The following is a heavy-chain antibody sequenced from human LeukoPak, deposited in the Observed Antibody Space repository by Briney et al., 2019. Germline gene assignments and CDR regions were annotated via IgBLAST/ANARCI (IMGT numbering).Heavy chain of an antibody. CDR1: GGSFSGYY. Sequence: SETLSLTCAVYGGSFSGYYWSWIRQPPGKGLEWIGEINHSGSTNYNPSLKSRVTISVDTSKNQFSLKLSSMTAADTAVYYCARSFWSGYYPFDYWGQGTLVTVSS. CDR3: ARSFWSGYYPFDY. CDR2: INHSGST. J-gene: IGHJ4*02. V-gene: IGHV4-34*01. D-gene: IGHD3-3*01.